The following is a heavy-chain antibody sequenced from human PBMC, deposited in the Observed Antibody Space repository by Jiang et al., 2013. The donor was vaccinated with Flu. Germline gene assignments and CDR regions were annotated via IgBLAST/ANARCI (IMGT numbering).Heavy chain of an antibody. CDR3: ARGLGHCTNGVCYTEWFDP. CDR1: GASLSSYY. D-gene: IGHD2-8*01. Sequence: LLKPSETLSLTCTVSGASLSSYYWSWIRQPPGKGLEWIGYIYYSGSTNYNPSLKSRVTMSIDTSKNQFSLKLSSVTAADTAVYYCARGLGHCTNGVCYTEWFDPWGQGTLVTVSS. CDR2: IYYSGST. J-gene: IGHJ5*02. V-gene: IGHV4-59*01.